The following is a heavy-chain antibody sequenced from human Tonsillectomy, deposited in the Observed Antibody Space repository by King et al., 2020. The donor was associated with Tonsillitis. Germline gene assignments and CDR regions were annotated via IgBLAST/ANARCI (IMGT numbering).Heavy chain of an antibody. D-gene: IGHD6-19*01. CDR3: ARDVSIGWFFDH. J-gene: IGHJ4*02. Sequence: VQLVESGGGVVQPGRSLRLSCAASGFTFSNYDMHWVRQAPGKGLEWVAVISYDGSKKYYADSVKGRFTISRDNSKNTLYLQMNSLRAEDTAIYDCARDVSIGWFFDHWGQGTLVTVSS. V-gene: IGHV3-33*05. CDR2: ISYDGSKK. CDR1: GFTFSNYD.